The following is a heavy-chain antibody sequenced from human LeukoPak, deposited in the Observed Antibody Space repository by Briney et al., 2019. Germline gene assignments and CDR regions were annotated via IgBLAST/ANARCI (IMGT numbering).Heavy chain of an antibody. D-gene: IGHD2-2*01. Sequence: GGSLRLSCAASGFTFSNDWMSWVRQAPGKGLEWVGSIKSKTGGGTTDYAAPVKGRFTISRDDSKNTLYLQMNSLKTEDTAVYYCTTDPPPYCSSASCYLPVCYWGQGTLVTASS. CDR3: TTDPPPYCSSASCYLPVCY. J-gene: IGHJ4*02. V-gene: IGHV3-15*01. CDR2: IKSKTGGGTT. CDR1: GFTFSNDW.